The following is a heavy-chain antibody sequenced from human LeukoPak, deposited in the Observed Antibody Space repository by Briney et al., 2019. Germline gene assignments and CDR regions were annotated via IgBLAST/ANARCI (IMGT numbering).Heavy chain of an antibody. V-gene: IGHV4-39*02. J-gene: IGHJ5*02. CDR1: GGSISSSSYY. Sequence: PSETLSLTCTVSGGSISSSSYYWGWIRQPPGKGLEWIGSIYYSGSTYYNPSLKSRVTISVDTSKNQFSLKLSSVTAADTAVYYCARDRDWFDPWGQGTLVTVSS. CDR2: IYYSGST. CDR3: ARDRDWFDP.